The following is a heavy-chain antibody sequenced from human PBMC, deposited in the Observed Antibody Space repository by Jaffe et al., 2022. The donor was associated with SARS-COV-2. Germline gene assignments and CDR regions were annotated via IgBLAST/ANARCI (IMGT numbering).Heavy chain of an antibody. CDR2: IKSKTDGGTT. CDR3: TTAEQLWSPLESVGY. CDR1: GFTFSNAW. Sequence: EVQLVESGGGLVKPGGSLRLSCAASGFTFSNAWMSWVRQAPGKGLEWVGRIKSKTDGGTTDYAAPVKGRFTISRDDSKNTLYLQMNSLKTEDTAVYYCTTAEQLWSPLESVGYWGQGTLVTVSS. V-gene: IGHV3-15*01. J-gene: IGHJ4*02. D-gene: IGHD5-18*01.